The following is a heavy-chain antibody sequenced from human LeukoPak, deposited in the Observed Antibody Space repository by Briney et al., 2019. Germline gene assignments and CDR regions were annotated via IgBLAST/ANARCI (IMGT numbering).Heavy chain of an antibody. Sequence: SVKVSCKSSGGTFSSYAISWVRQAPGQGLEWMGGIIPIFGTANYAQKFQGRVTITADESTSTAYMELSSLRSEDTAVYYCARDDYGGNSGDFDYWGQGTLVTVSS. CDR3: ARDDYGGNSGDFDY. CDR2: IIPIFGTA. D-gene: IGHD4-23*01. J-gene: IGHJ4*02. V-gene: IGHV1-69*13. CDR1: GGTFSSYA.